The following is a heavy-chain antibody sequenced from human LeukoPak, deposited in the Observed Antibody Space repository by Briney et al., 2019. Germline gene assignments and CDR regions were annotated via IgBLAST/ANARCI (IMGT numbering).Heavy chain of an antibody. Sequence: GGSLRLSCVVSGFTFNSCWMNWVRQAPGKGLEWVAHINPDGRDTYYVDSVKGRFTISRDNAQNSMYLQMNSLRVEDTAVYYCATWGDTTAEYFQRCGQGTLVTVSS. D-gene: IGHD2-21*02. CDR3: ATWGDTTAEYFQR. V-gene: IGHV3-7*01. J-gene: IGHJ1*01. CDR2: INPDGRDT. CDR1: GFTFNSCW.